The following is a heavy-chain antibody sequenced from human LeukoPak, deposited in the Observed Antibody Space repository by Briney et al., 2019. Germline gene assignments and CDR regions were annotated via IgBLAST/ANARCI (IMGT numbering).Heavy chain of an antibody. CDR1: GFTFSSFA. Sequence: SGGPLRLSCAASGFTFSSFAMTWVRQAPGKGLEWVSTITGRDGSTHYADSVKGRFTISRDNSKNTLYLQMDSLRAEDTAVYYCATQGYCSRTSCYSNYWGQGTLVTVSS. V-gene: IGHV3-23*01. CDR3: ATQGYCSRTSCYSNY. D-gene: IGHD2-2*01. J-gene: IGHJ4*02. CDR2: ITGRDGST.